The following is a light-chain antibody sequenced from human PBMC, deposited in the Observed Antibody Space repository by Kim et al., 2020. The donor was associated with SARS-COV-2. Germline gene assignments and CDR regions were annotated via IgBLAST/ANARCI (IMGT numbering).Light chain of an antibody. V-gene: IGLV2-8*01. J-gene: IGLJ1*01. CDR1: SSDVGGYNY. Sequence: PGQSVTIACTGTSSDVGGYNYVSWYQQHPGKAPKLMIYAVSKRPSGVPDRFSGSKSGNTASLTVSGLQAEDEADYYCSSYAGSNNVFGTGTKVTVL. CDR2: AVS. CDR3: SSYAGSNNV.